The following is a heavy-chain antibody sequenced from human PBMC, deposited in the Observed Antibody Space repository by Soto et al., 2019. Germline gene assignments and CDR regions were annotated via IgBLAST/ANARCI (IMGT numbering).Heavy chain of an antibody. J-gene: IGHJ6*02. V-gene: IGHV1-69*02. D-gene: IGHD1-26*01. CDR2: IIPILGIA. Sequence: QVQLVQSGAEVKKPGSSVKVSCKASGGTFSSYTISWVRQAPGQGLEWMGRIIPILGIANYAQKFQGRVNITADKSTSTAYMELSSPRSADTAAYYCARGSTTYYYYGMDVWGQGTTVTVSS. CDR3: ARGSTTYYYYGMDV. CDR1: GGTFSSYT.